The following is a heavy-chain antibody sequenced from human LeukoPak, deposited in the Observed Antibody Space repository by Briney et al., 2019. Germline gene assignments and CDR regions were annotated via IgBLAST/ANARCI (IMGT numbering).Heavy chain of an antibody. V-gene: IGHV3-48*04. Sequence: GGSLRLSCAASGFTFSSYSMNWVRQAPGKGLEWVSYISSSGSTIYYADSVKGRFTISRDNAKNSLYLQMNSLRAEDTAVYYCARGGDTAMASVDFDYWGQGTLFTVSS. CDR1: GFTFSSYS. CDR2: ISSSGSTI. D-gene: IGHD5-18*01. J-gene: IGHJ4*02. CDR3: ARGGDTAMASVDFDY.